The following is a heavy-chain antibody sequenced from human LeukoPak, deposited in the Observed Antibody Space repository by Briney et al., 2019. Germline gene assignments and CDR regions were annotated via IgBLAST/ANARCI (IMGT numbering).Heavy chain of an antibody. Sequence: ASVKVSCKASGGTFSSYAISWVRQAPGQGLEWMGWIDTYHADTKSAQKFQGRLTMTTDTSTSTASLELRSLTSDDTAVYYCAREQGGSFLFDYWGQGTVVTVSS. D-gene: IGHD5-12*01. CDR2: IDTYHADT. CDR1: GGTFSSYA. J-gene: IGHJ4*02. CDR3: AREQGGSFLFDY. V-gene: IGHV1-18*01.